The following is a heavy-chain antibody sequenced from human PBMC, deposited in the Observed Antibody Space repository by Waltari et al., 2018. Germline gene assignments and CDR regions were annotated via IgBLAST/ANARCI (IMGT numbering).Heavy chain of an antibody. J-gene: IGHJ6*03. D-gene: IGHD6-13*01. CDR1: GGSIRSGSYY. V-gene: IGHV4-61*02. CDR2: INTRRST. CDR3: ARGGAAAGTFYYYYMDV. Sequence: QVQLQASGPGLVKPSQTLSLTCTFSGGSIRSGSYYWSWIRQPAGKGLEWIGRINTRRSTNYNPSLKSRVTISGDTSKNQYSLKLSSVTAADTAVYYCARGGAAAGTFYYYYMDVWGKGTTVTVSS.